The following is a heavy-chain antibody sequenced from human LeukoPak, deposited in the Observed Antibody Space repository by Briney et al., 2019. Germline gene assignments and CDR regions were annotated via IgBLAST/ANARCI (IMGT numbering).Heavy chain of an antibody. D-gene: IGHD3-22*01. CDR2: INHSGST. J-gene: IGHJ3*02. V-gene: IGHV4-34*01. Sequence: PSETLSLTCAVYGGSFSGYYWSWIRQPPGKGLEWIGEINHSGSTNYNPSLKSRVNISVDTSKNQFSLKLSSVTAADTAVYYCARLPQDYYDSSGYYFAFDIWGQGTMVTVSS. CDR3: ARLPQDYYDSSGYYFAFDI. CDR1: GGSFSGYY.